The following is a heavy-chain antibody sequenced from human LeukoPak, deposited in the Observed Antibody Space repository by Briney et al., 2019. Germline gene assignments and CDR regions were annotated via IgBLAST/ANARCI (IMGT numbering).Heavy chain of an antibody. CDR3: ARDGMEGYYGSGSYDDY. CDR2: INPNSGGT. CDR1: GYTFTGCY. V-gene: IGHV1-2*02. J-gene: IGHJ4*02. D-gene: IGHD3-10*01. Sequence: WASVKVSCKASGYTFTGCYMHWVRQAPGQGLEWMGWINPNSGGTNYAQKFQGRVTMTRDTSISTAYMELSRLRSDDTAVYYCARDGMEGYYGSGSYDDYWGQGTLVTVS.